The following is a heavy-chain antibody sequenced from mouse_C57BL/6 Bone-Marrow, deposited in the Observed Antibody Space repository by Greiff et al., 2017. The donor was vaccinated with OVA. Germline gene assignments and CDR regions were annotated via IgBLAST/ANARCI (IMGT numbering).Heavy chain of an antibody. D-gene: IGHD2-4*01. Sequence: QVQLQQSGAELVKPGASVKISCKASGYAFSSYWMNWVKQRPGKGLEWIGQIYPGDGDTNYNGKFKGKATLTADKSSSTAYMQLSSLTSEDSAVYFGARQGSLDYGWYFDVWGTGTTVTVSS. CDR3: ARQGSLDYGWYFDV. V-gene: IGHV1-80*01. CDR2: IYPGDGDT. CDR1: GYAFSSYW. J-gene: IGHJ1*03.